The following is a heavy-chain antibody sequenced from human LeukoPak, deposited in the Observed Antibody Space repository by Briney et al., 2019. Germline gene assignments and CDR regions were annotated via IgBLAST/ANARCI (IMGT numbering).Heavy chain of an antibody. Sequence: ASVKVSCKASGYIFTGYYMHWARQAPGQGLEWMGWINPNSGDTNYAQKFQGRVTMTRDTSISTAYMELSRLRSDDTAVYYCARVRYRLAETYIDYWGQGTLVTVSS. CDR2: INPNSGDT. CDR3: ARVRYRLAETYIDY. J-gene: IGHJ4*02. V-gene: IGHV1-2*02. D-gene: IGHD3-16*01. CDR1: GYIFTGYY.